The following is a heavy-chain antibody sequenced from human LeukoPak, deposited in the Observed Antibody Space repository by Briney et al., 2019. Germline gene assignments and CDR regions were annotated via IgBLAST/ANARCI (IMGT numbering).Heavy chain of an antibody. CDR2: MYYSGST. Sequence: PSETLSLTCTVSGGSITNSFYWGWIRQPPGKGLEWIGSMYYSGSTYYNPSLKSRVTISVDTSKNQFSLKLSSVTAADTAVYYCARQYYYNRAIYSKLDFWGQGTLVTVSS. CDR1: GGSITNSFY. CDR3: ARQYYYNRAIYSKLDF. D-gene: IGHD3-22*01. J-gene: IGHJ4*02. V-gene: IGHV4-39*01.